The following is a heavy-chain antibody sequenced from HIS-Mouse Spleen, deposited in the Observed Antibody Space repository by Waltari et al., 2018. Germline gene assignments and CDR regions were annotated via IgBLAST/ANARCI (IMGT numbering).Heavy chain of an antibody. Sequence: QLQLQESGPGLVKPSETLSLTCTVSGGSISSSSYYWGWIRQPPGKGLEWIWSIHYSGSPYYNPSTKSRVTISVETSKNQFSLKLSSVTAADTAVYYCAREIPYSSSWYDWYFDLWGRGTLVTVSS. CDR1: GGSISSSSYY. D-gene: IGHD6-13*01. V-gene: IGHV4-39*07. CDR3: AREIPYSSSWYDWYFDL. CDR2: IHYSGSP. J-gene: IGHJ2*01.